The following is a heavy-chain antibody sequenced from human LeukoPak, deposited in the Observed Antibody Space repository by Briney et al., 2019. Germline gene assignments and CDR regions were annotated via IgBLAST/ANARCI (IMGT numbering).Heavy chain of an antibody. V-gene: IGHV1-69*05. CDR3: AREAVAYYYGMDV. Sequence: GASVKVSCKASGGTFSSYAISWVRQAPGQGLEWMGGIIPIFGTANYAQKFQGRVTITRDTSASTAYMELSSLRSEDTAVYYCAREAVAYYYGMDVWGQGTTVTVSS. CDR2: IIPIFGTA. CDR1: GGTFSSYA. J-gene: IGHJ6*02. D-gene: IGHD2-21*01.